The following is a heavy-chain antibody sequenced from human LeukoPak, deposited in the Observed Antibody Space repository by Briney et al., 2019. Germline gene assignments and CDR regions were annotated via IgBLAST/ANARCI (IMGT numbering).Heavy chain of an antibody. CDR3: GRGGYDMYD. D-gene: IGHD2-2*01. V-gene: IGHV3-66*01. CDR1: GFAVSSTY. Sequence: GGSLRLSCAVSGFAVSSTYMTWVRQAPGKGLDWVSVIFSGGSTYYADSVKDGFIISRDNSKNTLYLQMNSLRAEDTAVYYCGRGGYDMYDWGQGTTVSVSS. J-gene: IGHJ6*02. CDR2: IFSGGST.